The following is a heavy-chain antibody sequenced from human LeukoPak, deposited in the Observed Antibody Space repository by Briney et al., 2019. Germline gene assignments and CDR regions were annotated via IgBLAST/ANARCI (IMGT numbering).Heavy chain of an antibody. V-gene: IGHV3-30-3*02. CDR2: ISYDGSNE. D-gene: IGHD1-26*01. CDR1: GYTFSRHG. CDR3: AKCSGSYSRPNYYFDY. Sequence: GRSLTLSCAASGYTFSRHGIHWVRQAPGKGLEWVALISYDGSNEYYADSVKGRFTISRDNSKNTLYLQMNSLRAEDTAVYYCAKCSGSYSRPNYYFDYWGQGTLVTVSS. J-gene: IGHJ4*02.